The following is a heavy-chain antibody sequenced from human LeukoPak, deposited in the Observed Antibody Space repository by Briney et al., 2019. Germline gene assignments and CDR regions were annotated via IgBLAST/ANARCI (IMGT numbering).Heavy chain of an antibody. D-gene: IGHD2-2*01. V-gene: IGHV4-34*01. J-gene: IGHJ5*02. CDR1: GGSFSGYY. CDR3: ARDPLRYCSSTSCYFPARRNWFDP. Sequence: SETLSLTCAVYGGSFSGYYWSWIRQPPGKGLEWIGEIKHSGSTNYNPSLKSRVTISVDTSKNQFSLKLSSVTAADTAVYYCARDPLRYCSSTSCYFPARRNWFDPWGQGTLVTVSS. CDR2: IKHSGST.